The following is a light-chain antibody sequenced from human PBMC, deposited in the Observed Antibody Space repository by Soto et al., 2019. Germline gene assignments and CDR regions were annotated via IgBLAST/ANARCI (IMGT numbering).Light chain of an antibody. J-gene: IGLJ3*02. CDR2: AVR. V-gene: IGLV2-11*01. Sequence: QSALTQPHSVSGSPGQSVTISCTGTNSDVGRYNSVSWYQQLPGKAPKIIISAVRQRPSGFPDRFSGSKSGNTASLTISGLQADDEADYFCFSYTANDNWVFXGGTNVTVL. CDR3: FSYTANDNWV. CDR1: NSDVGRYNS.